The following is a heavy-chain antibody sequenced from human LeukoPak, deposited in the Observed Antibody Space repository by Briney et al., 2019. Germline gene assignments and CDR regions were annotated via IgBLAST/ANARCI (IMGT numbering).Heavy chain of an antibody. CDR1: GFTFSSYA. Sequence: GGSLRLSCAASGFTFSSYAMSWVRQAPGKGLEGVSAISGSGGSTYYADPVKGRFTISRDNSKNTLYLQMNSLRAEDTAVYYCAKDIGSFPYYFDYWGQGTLVTVSS. J-gene: IGHJ4*02. V-gene: IGHV3-23*01. CDR3: AKDIGSFPYYFDY. CDR2: ISGSGGST. D-gene: IGHD6-13*01.